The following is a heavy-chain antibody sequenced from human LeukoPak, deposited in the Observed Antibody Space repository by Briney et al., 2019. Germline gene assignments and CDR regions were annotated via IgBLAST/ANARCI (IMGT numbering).Heavy chain of an antibody. V-gene: IGHV1-18*01. Sequence: ASVKVSCKASGYTFTSYGISWVRQAPGQGLEWMGWISAYNGNTNYAQKLQGRVTMTTDTSTSTAYMELRSLRSDDRAVYYCARAPRITMIVVAIDYWGQGTLVTVSS. CDR1: GYTFTSYG. CDR2: ISAYNGNT. J-gene: IGHJ4*02. D-gene: IGHD3-22*01. CDR3: ARAPRITMIVVAIDY.